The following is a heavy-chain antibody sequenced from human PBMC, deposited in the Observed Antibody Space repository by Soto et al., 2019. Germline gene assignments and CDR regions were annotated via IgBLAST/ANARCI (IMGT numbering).Heavy chain of an antibody. V-gene: IGHV3-33*01. CDR1: GFTFSTYG. CDR3: TTELHDMKAFDI. CDR2: TWNDGSNK. J-gene: IGHJ3*02. D-gene: IGHD1-1*01. Sequence: QVQLVESGGGVVQPGRSLRLSCVASGFTFSTYGMHWVRQAPGKGLEWVAMTWNDGSNKYYADSVKDRFTISRDNSKNMLYLQSNSLRDEESAVYYCTTELHDMKAFDISGRGTMVTVSS.